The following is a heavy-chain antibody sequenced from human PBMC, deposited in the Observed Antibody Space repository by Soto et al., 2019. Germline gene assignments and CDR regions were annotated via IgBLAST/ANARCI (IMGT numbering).Heavy chain of an antibody. V-gene: IGHV1-2*02. CDR2: INPNSGGT. D-gene: IGHD6-19*01. CDR1: GYTFTGYY. Sequence: GASVKVSCKASGYTFTGYYMHWVRQAPGQGLEWMGWINPNSGGTNYAQRFQGRVTMTRDTSISTAYMELSRLRSDDTAVYYCARDPGIALAGTSVYYYGMDVWGQGTTVTVSS. J-gene: IGHJ6*02. CDR3: ARDPGIALAGTSVYYYGMDV.